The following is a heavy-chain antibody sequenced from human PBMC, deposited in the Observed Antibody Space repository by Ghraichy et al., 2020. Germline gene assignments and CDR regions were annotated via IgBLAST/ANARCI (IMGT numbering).Heavy chain of an antibody. Sequence: SETLSLTCTVSGGSISSYYWSWIRQPPGKGLEWIGYIYYSGSTNYNPSLKSRVTISVDTSKNQFSLKLSSLTAADTAVYYCARVPRAWSGYQYYFDYWGQGTLVTVSS. CDR1: GGSISSYY. CDR3: ARVPRAWSGYQYYFDY. CDR2: IYYSGST. V-gene: IGHV4-59*01. J-gene: IGHJ4*02. D-gene: IGHD3-3*01.